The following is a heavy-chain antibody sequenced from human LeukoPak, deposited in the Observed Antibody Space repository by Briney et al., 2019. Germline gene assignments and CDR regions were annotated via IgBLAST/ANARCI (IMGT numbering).Heavy chain of an antibody. Sequence: GGSLRLSCAASGFTFSSYAMSWVRQAPGKGLEWVSAISGSGGSTYYAGSVKGRFTSARENSKDTLYLQMNSLRAEDTAVYYCAKSLPNYYDSSGYSGFDYWGQGTLVTVSS. CDR3: AKSLPNYYDSSGYSGFDY. J-gene: IGHJ4*02. CDR1: GFTFSSYA. CDR2: ISGSGGST. D-gene: IGHD3-22*01. V-gene: IGHV3-23*01.